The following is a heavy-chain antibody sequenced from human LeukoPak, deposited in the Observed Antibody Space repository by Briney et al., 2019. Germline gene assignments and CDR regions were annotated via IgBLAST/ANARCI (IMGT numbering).Heavy chain of an antibody. CDR1: GYTFTGYY. CDR3: ARDCSGGSCYRY. V-gene: IGHV1-2*02. CDR2: INPNSGGT. Sequence: ASVKVSCKASGYTFTGYYMHWVRQAPGQGLEWMGWINPNSGGTNYAQKFQGRVTMTRDTSISTAYMELSRLRPDDTAVYYCARDCSGGSCYRYWGQGTLVTVSS. J-gene: IGHJ4*02. D-gene: IGHD2-15*01.